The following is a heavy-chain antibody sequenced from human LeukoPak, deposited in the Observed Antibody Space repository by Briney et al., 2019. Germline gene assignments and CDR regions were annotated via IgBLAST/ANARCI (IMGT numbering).Heavy chain of an antibody. D-gene: IGHD5-18*01. CDR3: AKDPRIQLWELDY. CDR2: ISGSGGST. CDR1: GGSISSGGYY. Sequence: ETLSLTRTVSGGSISSGGYYWSWVRQAPGKGLEWVSGISGSGGSTYYADSVKGRFTISRDNSKNTLYLQMNSLRAEDTAVYYCAKDPRIQLWELDYWGQGTLVTVSS. J-gene: IGHJ4*02. V-gene: IGHV3-23*01.